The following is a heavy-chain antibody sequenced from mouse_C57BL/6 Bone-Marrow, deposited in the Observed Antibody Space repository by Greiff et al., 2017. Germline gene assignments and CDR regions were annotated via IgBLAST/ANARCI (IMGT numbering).Heavy chain of an antibody. Sequence: QVQLQQSGAELMKPGASVKLSCKATGYTFTGYRIEWVKQRPGHGLEWIGEILPGSGSTNYNEKFKGKATFTADTSSNTAYMQLSSLTTEDSAIYYCARSPYYYGSSNYAMDYWGQGTSVTVSS. CDR2: ILPGSGST. V-gene: IGHV1-9*01. CDR1: GYTFTGYR. CDR3: ARSPYYYGSSNYAMDY. J-gene: IGHJ4*01. D-gene: IGHD1-1*01.